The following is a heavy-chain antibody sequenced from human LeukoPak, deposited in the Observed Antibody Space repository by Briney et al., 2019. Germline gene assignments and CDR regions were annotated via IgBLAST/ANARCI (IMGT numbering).Heavy chain of an antibody. CDR2: IYSGGST. V-gene: IGHV3-53*01. Sequence: GGSLRLSCAVSGFTVSNNFMSWVRQAPGRGLEYVSIIYSGGSTYYADSVKGRFTISRDSSKNTLYLQMNSLRVEDTAVYYCASYPSSSSYWGQGTLVTVSS. CDR3: ASYPSSSSY. J-gene: IGHJ4*02. CDR1: GFTVSNNF.